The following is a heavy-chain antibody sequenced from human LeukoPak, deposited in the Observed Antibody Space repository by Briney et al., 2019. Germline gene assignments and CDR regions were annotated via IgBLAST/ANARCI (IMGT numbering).Heavy chain of an antibody. V-gene: IGHV5-51*01. J-gene: IGHJ4*02. D-gene: IGHD2-2*01. CDR1: GYSFTSYW. CDR2: IYPGDSDT. Sequence: GESLKISCKGSGYSFTSYWIGWGRQMPGKGLEWMGIIYPGDSDTRYSPSFQGQVTISADKSISTAYLQCSSLKASDTAMYYCARHVLSCSSPSCYAVFDYWGQGTLVTVPS. CDR3: ARHVLSCSSPSCYAVFDY.